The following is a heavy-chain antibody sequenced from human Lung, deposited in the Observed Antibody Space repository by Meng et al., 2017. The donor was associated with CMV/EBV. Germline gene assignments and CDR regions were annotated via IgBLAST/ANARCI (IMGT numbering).Heavy chain of an antibody. V-gene: IGHV1-18*01. CDR1: GYTFTSYG. J-gene: IGHJ6*02. CDR3: AISPGGPYDFWSGYFHNGMDV. CDR2: ISAYNGNT. D-gene: IGHD3-3*01. Sequence: ASVXVSCKASGYTFTSYGISWVRQAPGQGLEWMGWISAYNGNTNYAQKLQGRVTMTTDTSTSTAYMELRSLRSDDTAVYYCAISPGGPYDFWSGYFHNGMDVWXQGTTVTVSS.